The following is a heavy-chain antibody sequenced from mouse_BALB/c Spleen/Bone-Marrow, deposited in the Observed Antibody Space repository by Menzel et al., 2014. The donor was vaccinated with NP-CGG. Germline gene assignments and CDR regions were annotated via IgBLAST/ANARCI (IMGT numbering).Heavy chain of an antibody. CDR3: ARDENYYGNYGTMDY. V-gene: IGHV2-9*02. D-gene: IGHD2-1*01. Sequence: QVQLKQSGPGLVAPSQSLSIPCTVSGFSLTSYGVHWVRQPPGKGLEWLGVIWAGGSTNYNSALMSRLSISKDSSKSQVFLKMNSLQTDDTAMYYCARDENYYGNYGTMDYWGQGTSVTVSS. J-gene: IGHJ4*01. CDR2: IWAGGST. CDR1: GFSLTSYG.